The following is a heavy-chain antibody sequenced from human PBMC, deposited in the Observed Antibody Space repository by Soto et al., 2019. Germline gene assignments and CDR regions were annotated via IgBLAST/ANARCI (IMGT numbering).Heavy chain of an antibody. V-gene: IGHV3-30*18. CDR3: AKDPDTSRAIYYSYGRDV. D-gene: IGHD5-18*01. CDR1: GFTFSSYG. Sequence: QVQLVESGGGVVQPGRSLRLSCSASGFTFSSYGMHWVRQAPGKGLEWVAVISYDGSNKYYADSVKGRFTISRDNSKNTLYLQMNSLRAEDTAVYYCAKDPDTSRAIYYSYGRDVWGQGTTVTVSS. CDR2: ISYDGSNK. J-gene: IGHJ6*02.